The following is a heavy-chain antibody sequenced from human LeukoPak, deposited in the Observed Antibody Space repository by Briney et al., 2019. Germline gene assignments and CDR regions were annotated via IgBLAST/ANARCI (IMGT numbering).Heavy chain of an antibody. CDR3: ARGFDSKSTYFDY. Sequence: GGSLRLSCAASGFTVSSNFMSWVRQAPGKGLEWVSVIYSGGSTYHADSVKGRFTISRDNSKNTLYLQMNSLRVEDTAVYYCARGFDSKSTYFDYWGQGTLLTVSS. J-gene: IGHJ4*02. CDR2: IYSGGST. CDR1: GFTVSSNF. D-gene: IGHD5-12*01. V-gene: IGHV3-66*01.